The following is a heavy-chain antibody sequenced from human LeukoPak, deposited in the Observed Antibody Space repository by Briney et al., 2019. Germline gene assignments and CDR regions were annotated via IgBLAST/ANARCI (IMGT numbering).Heavy chain of an antibody. D-gene: IGHD2-15*01. V-gene: IGHV4-59*01. Sequence: SETLSLTCTVSGGSISSYYWSWIRQPPGKGLEWIGYIYCSGSTNYNPSLKSRVTISVDTSKNQFSLKLSSVTAADTAVYYCARGPPYLLFDYWGQGTLITVSS. CDR2: IYCSGST. CDR3: ARGPPYLLFDY. J-gene: IGHJ4*02. CDR1: GGSISSYY.